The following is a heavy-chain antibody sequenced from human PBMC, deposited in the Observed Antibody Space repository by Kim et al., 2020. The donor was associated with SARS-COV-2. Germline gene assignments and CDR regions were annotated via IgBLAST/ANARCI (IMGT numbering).Heavy chain of an antibody. J-gene: IGHJ2*01. CDR3: ARCNYDILTGEYWYFDL. CDR2: IIPIFGTA. V-gene: IGHV1-69*13. CDR1: GGTFSSYA. Sequence: SVKVSCKASGGTFSSYAISWVRQAPGQGLEWMGGIIPIFGTANYAQKFQGRVTITADESTSTAYMELSSLRSEDTAVYYCARCNYDILTGEYWYFDLWGRGTLVTVSS. D-gene: IGHD3-9*01.